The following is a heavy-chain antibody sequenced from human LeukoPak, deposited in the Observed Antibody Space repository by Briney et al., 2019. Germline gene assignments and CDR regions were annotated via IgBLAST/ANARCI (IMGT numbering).Heavy chain of an antibody. V-gene: IGHV4-31*03. Sequence: SQTLSLTCTVSGGSISSGGYYWSWIRQHPGKGLEWIGYIYYSGSTYDNPSLKSRVTISVDTSKNQFSPKLSSVTAADTAVYYCARDHNGLFDYWGQGTLVTVSS. D-gene: IGHD1-14*01. CDR2: IYYSGST. J-gene: IGHJ4*02. CDR1: GGSISSGGYY. CDR3: ARDHNGLFDY.